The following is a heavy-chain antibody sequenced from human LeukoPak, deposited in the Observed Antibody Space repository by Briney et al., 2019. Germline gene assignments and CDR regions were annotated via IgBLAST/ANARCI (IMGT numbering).Heavy chain of an antibody. J-gene: IGHJ4*02. Sequence: ASVKVSCRASGYTFTAYYMRWVRQAPGQGLEWMGRINPNSGDTNHAQKFQGRVTMTRDTSISTAYMELSRLRSDDTAVYYCAREVSRTVTWIDHWGQGTLVTVSS. D-gene: IGHD4-17*01. CDR2: INPNSGDT. V-gene: IGHV1-2*06. CDR1: GYTFTAYY. CDR3: AREVSRTVTWIDH.